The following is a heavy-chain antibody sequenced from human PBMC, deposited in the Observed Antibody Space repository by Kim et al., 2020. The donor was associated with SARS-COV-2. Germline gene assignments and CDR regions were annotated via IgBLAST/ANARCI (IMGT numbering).Heavy chain of an antibody. D-gene: IGHD6-19*01. J-gene: IGHJ3*02. V-gene: IGHV3-21*01. Sequence: GGSLRLSCAASGFTFSSYSMNWVRQAPGKGLEWVSSISSSSSYIYYADSVKGRFTISRDNAKNSLYLQMNSLRAEDTAVYYCARGGAVAGISAFDIWGQGTMVTVSS. CDR3: ARGGAVAGISAFDI. CDR2: ISSSSSYI. CDR1: GFTFSSYS.